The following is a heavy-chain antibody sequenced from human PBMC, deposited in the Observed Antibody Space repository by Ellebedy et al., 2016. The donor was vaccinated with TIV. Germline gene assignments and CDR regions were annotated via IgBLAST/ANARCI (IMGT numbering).Heavy chain of an antibody. J-gene: IGHJ4*02. V-gene: IGHV4-39*01. D-gene: IGHD3-10*01. CDR1: GGSISSTNYY. Sequence: SETLSLTXTVSGGSISSTNYYWGWIRQPPGKGLEWIGSIYYSGSTYYNPSLKSRVTISVDTSKNQFSLKLSSVTAADTAVYYCARGRVVRGVGEYYFDYWGQGTLVTVSS. CDR3: ARGRVVRGVGEYYFDY. CDR2: IYYSGST.